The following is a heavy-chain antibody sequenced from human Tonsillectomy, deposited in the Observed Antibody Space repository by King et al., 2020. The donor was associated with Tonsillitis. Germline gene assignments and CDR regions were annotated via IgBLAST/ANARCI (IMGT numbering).Heavy chain of an antibody. V-gene: IGHV3-23*04. J-gene: IGHJ4*02. Sequence: VQLVESGGGSVQPGGSLRLSCAASGFTFSIYAMSWVRQAPGKGLEWVSAISGSGGSRYYADSVKGRFAISRDNSKNTLYLQMNSLRAEDTAVYYCAKDLYSYALAVLDYWGQGTLVTVSS. CDR3: AKDLYSYALAVLDY. D-gene: IGHD5-18*01. CDR2: ISGSGGSR. CDR1: GFTFSIYA.